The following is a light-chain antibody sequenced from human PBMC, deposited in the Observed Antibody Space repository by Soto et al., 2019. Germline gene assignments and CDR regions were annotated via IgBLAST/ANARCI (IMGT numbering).Light chain of an antibody. CDR1: QSISSY. J-gene: IGKJ1*01. V-gene: IGKV1-5*03. CDR3: QQYNSYRT. CDR2: KAS. Sequence: DIQMTQSPSSLSASVGGRVTITCRASQSISSYLNWYQQKPGKAPKLLIYKASSLESGVPSRFSGSGSGTEFTLTISSLQPDDFATYYCQQYNSYRTVGQGTKGEIK.